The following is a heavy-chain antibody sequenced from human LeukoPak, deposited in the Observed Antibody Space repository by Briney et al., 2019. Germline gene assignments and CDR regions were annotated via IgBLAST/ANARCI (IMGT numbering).Heavy chain of an antibody. CDR3: ASGRSV. CDR1: GGSFSGYY. Sequence: TASETLSLTCAVYGGSFSGYYWSWIRQPPGKGLEWIGEINHSGSTNYNPSLKSRVTISVDTSKNQFSLKLSSVTAADTAVYYCASGRSVWGQGTLVTVSS. J-gene: IGHJ4*02. V-gene: IGHV4-34*01. CDR2: INHSGST.